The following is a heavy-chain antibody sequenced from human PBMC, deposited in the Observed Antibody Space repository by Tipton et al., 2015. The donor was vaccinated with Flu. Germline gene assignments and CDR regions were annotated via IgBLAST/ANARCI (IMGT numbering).Heavy chain of an antibody. J-gene: IGHJ4*02. CDR3: ARPYSAVCSNGVCHRYYFDH. V-gene: IGHV5-51*01. CDR1: GYSFSTYW. CDR2: IYPDDSDA. Sequence: QLVQSGAEVEKPGESLKISCKGSGYSFSTYWIGWVRQMPGKGLEWMGIIYPDDSDARYSPSFEGQVTISVDKSINTAYLQWSSLRASDTAMYYCARPYSAVCSNGVCHRYYFDHWGQGTRVTVSS. D-gene: IGHD2-8*01.